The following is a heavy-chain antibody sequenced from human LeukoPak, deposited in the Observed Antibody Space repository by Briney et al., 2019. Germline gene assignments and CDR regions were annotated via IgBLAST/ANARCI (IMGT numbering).Heavy chain of an antibody. CDR1: GGSISSSSYY. D-gene: IGHD1/OR15-1a*01. V-gene: IGHV4-39*07. CDR3: AKGPRALEHYTHLFDY. J-gene: IGHJ4*02. CDR2: IYYSGST. Sequence: RPSETLSLTCTVSGGSISSSSYYWGWIRQPPGKGLEWIGSIYYSGSTYYNPSLKSRVTISVDTSKNQFSLKLSSVTAADTAIYYCAKGPRALEHYTHLFDYWGQGTLVTVSS.